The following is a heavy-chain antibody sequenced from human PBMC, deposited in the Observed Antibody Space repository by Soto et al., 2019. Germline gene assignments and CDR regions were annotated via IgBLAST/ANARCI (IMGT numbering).Heavy chain of an antibody. D-gene: IGHD4-17*01. CDR2: ISGSGGST. CDR1: GFTFSSYA. V-gene: IGHV3-23*01. J-gene: IGHJ6*02. CDR3: AKEGRLTVTYYYYGMDV. Sequence: GGSLRLSCAASGFTFSSYAMSWVRQAPGKGLEWVSAISGSGGSTYYADSVKGRFTISRDNSKNTLYLQMNSLRAEDTAVYYCAKEGRLTVTYYYYGMDVWGQGTTVTVSS.